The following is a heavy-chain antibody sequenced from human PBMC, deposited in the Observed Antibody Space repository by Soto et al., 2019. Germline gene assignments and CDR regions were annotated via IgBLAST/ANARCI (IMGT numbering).Heavy chain of an antibody. CDR3: ARDKYSGYDPYYFDY. Sequence: GGSLRLSCAASGFTFSSYWMSWVRQAPGKGLEWVANIKQDGSEKYYVDSVKGRFTISRDNAKNSLYLQMNSLRAEDTAAYYCARDKYSGYDPYYFDYWGQGTLVTVSS. D-gene: IGHD5-12*01. CDR1: GFTFSSYW. CDR2: IKQDGSEK. V-gene: IGHV3-7*03. J-gene: IGHJ4*02.